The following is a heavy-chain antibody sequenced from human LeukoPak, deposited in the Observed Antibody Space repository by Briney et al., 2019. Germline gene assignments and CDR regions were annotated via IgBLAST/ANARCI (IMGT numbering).Heavy chain of an antibody. D-gene: IGHD2-2*02. Sequence: PSETLSLTCTVPGGSISNYYWTWIRQPPGKGLEWIGYIYSSGNTNYNPSLNSRVTISLDTSKNQFSLMLRSLTAADTAVYYCARRYTASPGERFDYWGQGTLVTVSS. V-gene: IGHV4-59*08. CDR3: ARRYTASPGERFDY. J-gene: IGHJ4*02. CDR1: GGSISNYY. CDR2: IYSSGNT.